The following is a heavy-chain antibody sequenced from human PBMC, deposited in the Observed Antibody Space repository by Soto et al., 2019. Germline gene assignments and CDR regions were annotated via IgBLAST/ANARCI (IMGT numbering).Heavy chain of an antibody. D-gene: IGHD3-10*01. Sequence: PVGSLRLSCAASGFTFDDYTMHWVRQAPGKGLEWVSLISRDGGSTYYADSVKGRFTISRDNSKNSLYLQMNSLRTEDTALYYCAKAHGDGYYYGMDVWGQGTTVTVSS. CDR3: AKAHGDGYYYGMDV. J-gene: IGHJ6*02. V-gene: IGHV3-43*01. CDR1: GFTFDDYT. CDR2: ISRDGGST.